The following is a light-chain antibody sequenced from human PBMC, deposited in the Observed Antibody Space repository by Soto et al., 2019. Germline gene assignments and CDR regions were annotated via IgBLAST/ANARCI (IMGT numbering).Light chain of an antibody. J-gene: IGKJ4*01. Sequence: EIVMTQSPATLSVSPGERATFSCRASQSAGSNLAWYQQNPGQAPRLLIYGASTRATGIPTRFSGSGSGTDFTLTISSLQSEDFAIYFCQQYNNWPRSTFGGGTKVEIK. V-gene: IGKV3-15*01. CDR2: GAS. CDR3: QQYNNWPRST. CDR1: QSAGSN.